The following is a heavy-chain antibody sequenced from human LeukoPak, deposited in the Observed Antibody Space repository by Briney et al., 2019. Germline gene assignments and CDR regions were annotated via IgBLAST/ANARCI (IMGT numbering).Heavy chain of an antibody. V-gene: IGHV4-59*01. CDR1: GGSISSYY. D-gene: IGHD2-2*01. Sequence: SETLSLTCTVSGGSISSYYRSWIRKPPGKGLEWIGYIYYSGSTNYNPSLKSRVTISVDTSKNQFSLKLSSVTAADTAVYYCARNSPLYCSSTSCYGLGYYYGMDVWGQGTTVTVSS. CDR3: ARNSPLYCSSTSCYGLGYYYGMDV. J-gene: IGHJ6*02. CDR2: IYYSGST.